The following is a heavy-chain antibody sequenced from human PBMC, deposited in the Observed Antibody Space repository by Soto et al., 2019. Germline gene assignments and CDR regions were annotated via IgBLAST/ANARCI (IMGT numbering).Heavy chain of an antibody. Sequence: ASVKVSCKASGYTFTSYGISWVRQAPGQGLEWMGWISAYNGNTNYAQKLQGRVTMTTDTSTSTAYMELRSLRSDDTAVYYCARDHYYYDSSGLDYWGQGTLVTVSS. CDR3: ARDHYYYDSSGLDY. CDR1: GYTFTSYG. CDR2: ISAYNGNT. J-gene: IGHJ4*02. D-gene: IGHD3-22*01. V-gene: IGHV1-18*01.